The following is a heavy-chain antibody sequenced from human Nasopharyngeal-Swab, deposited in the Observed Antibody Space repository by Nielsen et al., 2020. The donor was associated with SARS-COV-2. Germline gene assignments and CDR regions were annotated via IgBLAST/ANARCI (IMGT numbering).Heavy chain of an antibody. CDR3: ARGGNYYDSSGYVYYYYGMDV. CDR1: GFTFSSYS. Sequence: GGSLRLSCAASGFTFSSYSMNWVRQAPGKGLEWVAVIWCDGSNKYYADSVKGRFTISRDNSQNTLYLQMNSLRAEDTAVYYCARGGNYYDSSGYVYYYYGMDVWGQGTTVTVSS. V-gene: IGHV3-33*08. CDR2: IWCDGSNK. J-gene: IGHJ6*02. D-gene: IGHD3-22*01.